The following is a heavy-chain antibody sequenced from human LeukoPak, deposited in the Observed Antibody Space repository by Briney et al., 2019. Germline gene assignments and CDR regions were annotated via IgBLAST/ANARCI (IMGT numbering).Heavy chain of an antibody. V-gene: IGHV1-2*02. D-gene: IGHD2-15*01. CDR2: INPNSGGT. CDR3: ATGDLVVWLDLFDY. J-gene: IGHJ4*02. Sequence: ASVKVSCEASGYTFTGYYMHWVRQAPGQGLEWMGWINPNSGGTNYAQKFQGRVTMTRDTSISTAYMELSRLRSDDTAVYYCATGDLVVWLDLFDYWGQGTLVTVSS. CDR1: GYTFTGYY.